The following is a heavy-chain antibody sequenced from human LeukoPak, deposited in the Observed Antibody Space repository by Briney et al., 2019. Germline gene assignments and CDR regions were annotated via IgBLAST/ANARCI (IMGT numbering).Heavy chain of an antibody. Sequence: GASVKVSCKASGYTFTGYYMHWVRQAPGQGLEWVGGIIPIFGTANYAQKFQGRVTITADESTSTAYMELSSLRSEDTAVYYCATIVLSGPRNPGPWGQGTLVTVSS. CDR3: ATIVLSGPRNPGP. D-gene: IGHD1-14*01. CDR2: IIPIFGTA. CDR1: GYTFTGYY. J-gene: IGHJ4*02. V-gene: IGHV1-69*13.